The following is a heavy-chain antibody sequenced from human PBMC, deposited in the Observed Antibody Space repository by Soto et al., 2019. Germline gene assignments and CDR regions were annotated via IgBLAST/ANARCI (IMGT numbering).Heavy chain of an antibody. J-gene: IGHJ6*02. V-gene: IGHV1-18*01. D-gene: IGHD3-10*01. CDR1: GYTFTSYG. Sequence: ASVKVSCKASGYTFTSYGISWVRQAPGQGLEWMGWISAYNGNTNYAQKLQGRVTMTTDTSTSTAYMELRSLRSDDTAVYYCARREDGMVRGVIEDYYYGMDVWGQGTTVTV. CDR2: ISAYNGNT. CDR3: ARREDGMVRGVIEDYYYGMDV.